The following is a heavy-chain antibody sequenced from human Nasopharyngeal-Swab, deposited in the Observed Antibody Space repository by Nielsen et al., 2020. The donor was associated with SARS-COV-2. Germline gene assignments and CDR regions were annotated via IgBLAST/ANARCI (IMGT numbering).Heavy chain of an antibody. CDR1: GGSISRGDYY. CDR3: ARDVRSYGSGSYYHYYYYYYMDI. CDR2: IYYSGST. Sequence: SETLSLTCTVSGGSISRGDYYRSWIRKPPGKGLEWIGYIYYSGSTYYNPSLKSRVTISVDKSKNQFSLKLSSVTAADTAVYYCARDVRSYGSGSYYHYYYYYYMDIWGKGTTVTVSS. D-gene: IGHD3-10*01. J-gene: IGHJ6*03. V-gene: IGHV4-30-4*01.